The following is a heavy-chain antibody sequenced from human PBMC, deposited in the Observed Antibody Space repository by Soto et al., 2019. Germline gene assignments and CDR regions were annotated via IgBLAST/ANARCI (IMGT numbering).Heavy chain of an antibody. CDR1: GGSISSGGYY. V-gene: IGHV4-31*03. CDR3: ARDRPYYDSSGYYDS. D-gene: IGHD3-22*01. CDR2: IYYSGST. Sequence: SETLSLTCTVSGGSISSGGYYWSWIRQHPGKGLEWIGYIYYSGSTYYNPSLKSRVTISVDTSKNQFSLKLSSVTAADTAVYYCARDRPYYDSSGYYDSWGQGTLVTVSS. J-gene: IGHJ4*02.